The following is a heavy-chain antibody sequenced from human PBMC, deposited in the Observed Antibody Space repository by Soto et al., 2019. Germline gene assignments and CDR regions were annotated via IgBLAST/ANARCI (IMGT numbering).Heavy chain of an antibody. J-gene: IGHJ6*02. Sequence: EVQLLESGGGLVQPGGSLRISCAASGFTFSSYWMSWVRQAPGKGLEWVANIKQDGSEKYYVDSVKGRFTISRDNAKNSLYLQMNSLRAEDTAVYYCARARAPGRSGWYAPGGMDVWGQGTTVTVSS. CDR1: GFTFSSYW. V-gene: IGHV3-7*03. CDR3: ARARAPGRSGWYAPGGMDV. CDR2: IKQDGSEK. D-gene: IGHD6-19*01.